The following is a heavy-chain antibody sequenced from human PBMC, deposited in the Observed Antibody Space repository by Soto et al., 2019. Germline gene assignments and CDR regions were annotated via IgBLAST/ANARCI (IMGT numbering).Heavy chain of an antibody. Sequence: QVQLQESGPGLVKPSGTLSLTCAVSGGSISSSNWWSLVRQPPGKGLEWIGEIYHSGSTNYNPSLKSRVTISVDKYKNQFSLKLSSVTAADTAVYYCARDERGTGDYYYGMDVWGQGTTVTVSS. CDR3: ARDERGTGDYYYGMDV. CDR1: GGSISSSNW. D-gene: IGHD1-1*01. CDR2: IYHSGST. V-gene: IGHV4-4*02. J-gene: IGHJ6*02.